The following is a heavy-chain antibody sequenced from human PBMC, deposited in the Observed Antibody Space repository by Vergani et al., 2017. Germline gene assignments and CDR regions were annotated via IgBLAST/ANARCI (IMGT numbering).Heavy chain of an antibody. CDR2: ISGSGGST. CDR3: AKANPRNSGYDYLYYYHAMDV. D-gene: IGHD5-12*01. Sequence: EVQLLESGGDLVQPGGSLRLSCAASGFTFNHYAMNWVRQAPGKGLESVSGISGSGGSTYYAGSVKGRFTMSRDSSKNTLYLQMNSLSAGDTAVYYCAKANPRNSGYDYLYYYHAMDVWGQGTTVTVPS. J-gene: IGHJ6*02. V-gene: IGHV3-23*01. CDR1: GFTFNHYA.